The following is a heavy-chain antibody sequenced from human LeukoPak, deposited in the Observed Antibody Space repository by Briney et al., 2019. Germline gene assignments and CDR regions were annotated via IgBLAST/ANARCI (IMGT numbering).Heavy chain of an antibody. CDR1: GGSISSGGYY. V-gene: IGHV4-31*03. J-gene: IGHJ3*02. Sequence: SETLSLTCTVSGGSISSGGYYWSWIRQHPGKGLEWIGYIYYSGSTCYNPSLKSRATISVDTSKNQFSLKLSSVTAADTAVYYCARVWQTTVVTPRVGAFDIWGQGTMVTVSS. CDR3: ARVWQTTVVTPRVGAFDI. CDR2: IYYSGST. D-gene: IGHD4-23*01.